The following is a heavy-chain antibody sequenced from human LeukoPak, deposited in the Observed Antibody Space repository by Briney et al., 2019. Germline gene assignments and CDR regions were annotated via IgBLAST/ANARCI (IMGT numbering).Heavy chain of an antibody. Sequence: VASVKVSCKASGGTFSSYAISWVRQAPGQGLEWMGGIIPIFGTANYAQKFQGRVTITADESTSTAYMELSSLRSEDTAVYYCATVSREVLPQGAFDIWGQGTMVTVSS. CDR3: ATVSREVLPQGAFDI. J-gene: IGHJ3*02. D-gene: IGHD3-10*01. CDR1: GGTFSSYA. CDR2: IIPIFGTA. V-gene: IGHV1-69*13.